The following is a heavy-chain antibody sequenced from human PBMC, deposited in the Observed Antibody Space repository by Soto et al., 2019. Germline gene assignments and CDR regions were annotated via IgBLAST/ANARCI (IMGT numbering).Heavy chain of an antibody. CDR3: AKDRVGGTFYTPLGF. D-gene: IGHD1-7*01. CDR2: ITYDGSFQ. V-gene: IGHV3-30*18. CDR1: GFNFDNYG. Sequence: VGSLRLSCQASGFNFDNYGMHWFRQAPGKGLEWVAVITYDGSFQYYADSVKGRFTISRDNSKNTLFQHLNTLKPEDTAVYHCAKDRVGGTFYTPLGFWGQGTLVTVSS. J-gene: IGHJ4*02.